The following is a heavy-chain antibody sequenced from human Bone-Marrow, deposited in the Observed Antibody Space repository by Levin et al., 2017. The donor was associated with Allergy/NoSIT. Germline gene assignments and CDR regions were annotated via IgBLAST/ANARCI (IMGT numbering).Heavy chain of an antibody. J-gene: IGHJ5*02. CDR1: GFTFRDFG. V-gene: IGHV3-30*18. CDR2: ISYNGKEK. Sequence: GGSLRLSCSVSGFTFRDFGMHWVRQAPGKGLEWVSLISYNGKEKFYADSVKGRFTITRDNVNNLLFLHMNDLRPEDTAVYFCAKEIKPTHLCDAWGQGTLVAVSS. CDR3: AKEIKPTHLCDA.